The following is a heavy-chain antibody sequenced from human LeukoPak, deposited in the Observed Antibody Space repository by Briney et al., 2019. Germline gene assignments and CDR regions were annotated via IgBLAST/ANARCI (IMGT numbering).Heavy chain of an antibody. Sequence: SETLSLTCAVYGGSFSGYYWSWIRQPPGKGLEWIGEINHSGSTNYNPSLKSRVTISVDTSKNQFSLKLSSVTAADTAVYYCATAARTQNYYYYYMDVWGKGTTVTVSS. CDR2: INHSGST. J-gene: IGHJ6*03. D-gene: IGHD6-6*01. V-gene: IGHV4-34*01. CDR1: GGSFSGYY. CDR3: ATAARTQNYYYYYMDV.